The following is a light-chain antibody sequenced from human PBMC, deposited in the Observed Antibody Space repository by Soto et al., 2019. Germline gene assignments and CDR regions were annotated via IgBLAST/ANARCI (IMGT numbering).Light chain of an antibody. CDR3: CSYAGSYV. CDR2: DVS. V-gene: IGLV2-11*01. J-gene: IGLJ1*01. CDR1: SSDVGGYNY. Sequence: QSALTQPRSVSGSPGQSVTISCTGTSSDVGGYNYVSWYQQHPGKAPKLLIYDVSNRPSGVPDRFSGSKSGNTASLTISGLQAEDEADYYCCSYAGSYVFGTGPKLTVL.